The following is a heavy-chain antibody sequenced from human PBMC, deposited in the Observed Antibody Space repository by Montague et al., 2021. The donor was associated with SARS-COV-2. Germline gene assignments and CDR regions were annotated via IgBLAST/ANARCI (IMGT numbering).Heavy chain of an antibody. Sequence: SETLSLTCAVTSGSLRNYYWSWIRQPPGKGLEWIGEIRLPGGSNXNPSLKGPVTISLDTSNNQVSLSLSSVTAADTAVYYCARAGSQRFFEFWGRGTLVTVSP. CDR1: SGSLRNYY. V-gene: IGHV4-34*01. CDR3: ARAGSQRFFEF. CDR2: IRLPGGS. D-gene: IGHD1-1*01. J-gene: IGHJ2*01.